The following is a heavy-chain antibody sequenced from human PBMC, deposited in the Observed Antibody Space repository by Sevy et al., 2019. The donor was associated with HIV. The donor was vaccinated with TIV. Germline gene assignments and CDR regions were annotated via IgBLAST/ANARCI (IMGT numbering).Heavy chain of an antibody. CDR2: INHRGAT. CDR1: GGSFSGDF. D-gene: IGHD6-13*01. V-gene: IGHV4-34*01. CDR3: ARAAIAAPGAPFDD. J-gene: IGHJ4*02. Sequence: SETLSLTCAVYGGSFSGDFWSWIRQPPGKGPEWIGEINHRGATSYNSLFKSRASRSIDTSRKQFSLKLTSVTAAATAVYYCARAAIAAPGAPFDDWGQGTLVTVSS.